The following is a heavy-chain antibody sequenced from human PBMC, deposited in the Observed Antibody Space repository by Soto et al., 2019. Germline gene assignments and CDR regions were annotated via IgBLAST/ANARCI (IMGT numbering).Heavy chain of an antibody. V-gene: IGHV3-15*07. CDR2: IKSKTDGGTT. J-gene: IGHJ4*02. CDR3: TATYYYDSSGYYDIDY. Sequence: PGGSLRVSCAASGFTFSNAWMNWVRQAPGKGLEWVGRIKSKTDGGTTDYAAPVKGRFTISRDDSKNTLYLQMNSLKTEDTAVYYCTATYYYDSSGYYDIDYWGQGTLVTVSS. D-gene: IGHD3-22*01. CDR1: GFTFSNAW.